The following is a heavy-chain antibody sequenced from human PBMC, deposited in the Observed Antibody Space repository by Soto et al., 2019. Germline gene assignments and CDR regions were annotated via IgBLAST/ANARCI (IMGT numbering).Heavy chain of an antibody. CDR2: IYYSGST. D-gene: IGHD3-22*01. V-gene: IGHV4-59*08. CDR1: GGSISSYY. CDR3: ARLGYYDSSGYYVGY. J-gene: IGHJ4*02. Sequence: QVQLQESGPGLVKPSETLSLTCTVSGGSISSYYWSWIRQPPGKGLEWIGYIYYSGSTNYNPSLKSRVTISVDTSKNQFSLKLSSVTAADTAVYYCARLGYYDSSGYYVGYWGQGTPVTVSS.